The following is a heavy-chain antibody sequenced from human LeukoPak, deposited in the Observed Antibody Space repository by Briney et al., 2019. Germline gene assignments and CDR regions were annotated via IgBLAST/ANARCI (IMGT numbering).Heavy chain of an antibody. CDR3: ARGETDATGDYFDY. Sequence: GGSLRLSCAASGFTFSNYGMHWVRQAPGKGLEWVAGISYDGSSKQCADSLKGRFTISRDNSKSTLYLQMNSLRPEDTAVYYCARGETDATGDYFDYWGQGTLVTVSS. D-gene: IGHD7-27*01. CDR2: ISYDGSSK. J-gene: IGHJ4*02. V-gene: IGHV3-30*03. CDR1: GFTFSNYG.